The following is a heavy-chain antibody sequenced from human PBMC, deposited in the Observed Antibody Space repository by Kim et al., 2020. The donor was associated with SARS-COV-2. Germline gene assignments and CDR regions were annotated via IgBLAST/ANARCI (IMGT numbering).Heavy chain of an antibody. J-gene: IGHJ4*02. D-gene: IGHD3-22*01. CDR3: VRDENNDSYSDY. CDR1: GGSINNYY. V-gene: IGHV4-4*07. Sequence: SETLSLTCSVSGGSINNYYWSWSRQPAGKGLEWIGRLYSSGSANYNPSLKSRVTMSVYTSKNQLSLKLSYVTAADTAMSYCVRDENNDSYSDYWGLGTL. CDR2: LYSSGSA.